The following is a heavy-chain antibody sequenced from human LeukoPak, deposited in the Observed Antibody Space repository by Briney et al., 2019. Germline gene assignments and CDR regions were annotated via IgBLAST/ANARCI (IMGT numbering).Heavy chain of an antibody. J-gene: IGHJ4*02. CDR1: GFTFSSYG. CDR2: ISYDGSNK. Sequence: PGGSLRLSCAASGFTFSSYGMHWVRQAPGKGPEWVAVISYDGSNKYYADSVKGRFTISRDNSKNTLYLQMNSLRAEDTAVYYCAKERYGSGGVFDYWGQGTLVTVSS. CDR3: AKERYGSGGVFDY. D-gene: IGHD3-10*01. V-gene: IGHV3-30*18.